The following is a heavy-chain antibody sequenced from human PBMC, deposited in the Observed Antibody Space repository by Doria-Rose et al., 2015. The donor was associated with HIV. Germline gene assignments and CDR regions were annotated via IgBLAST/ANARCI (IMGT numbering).Heavy chain of an antibody. Sequence: SGPVLVKPTETLTLTCTVSGVSLSSPGMGVSWIRQPPGKALEWLANIFSDDERSYKPSLNSRLTITRGTSKSQVVLTMTDTDPVDTATYYCARIKSSRWYHKYYFDFWGQGTLVIVSA. D-gene: IGHD6-13*01. V-gene: IGHV2-26*01. J-gene: IGHJ4*02. CDR3: ARIKSSRWYHKYYFDF. CDR2: IFSDDER. CDR1: GVSLSSPGMG.